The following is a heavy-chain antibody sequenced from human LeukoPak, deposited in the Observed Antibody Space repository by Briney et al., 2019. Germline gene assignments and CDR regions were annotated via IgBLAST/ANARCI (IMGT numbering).Heavy chain of an antibody. CDR2: IYYSGST. Sequence: SETLSPTCTVSGGSISSYYWSWIRQPPGKGLEWIGYIYYSGSTNYNPSPKSRVTISVDTSKNQFSLKLSSVNAADTAVYYCARTPSYCSGGSCYSPRGDYYYYMDVWGKGTTVTVSS. V-gene: IGHV4-59*01. CDR3: ARTPSYCSGGSCYSPRGDYYYYMDV. J-gene: IGHJ6*03. D-gene: IGHD2-15*01. CDR1: GGSISSYY.